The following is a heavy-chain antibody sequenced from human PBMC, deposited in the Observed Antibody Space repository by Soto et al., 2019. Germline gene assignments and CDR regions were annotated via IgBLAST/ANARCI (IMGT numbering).Heavy chain of an antibody. D-gene: IGHD6-13*01. CDR2: ISGSGVNA. CDR3: ARKPRWQYWYFDL. CDR1: GFAFQNNG. Sequence: EVQLVESGGSVIRPGGSLRLSCAASGFAFQNNGMAWVRQVPGKGLEWVAGISGSGVNAGYADSVKGRFTISRDNGDNSLYLEINNMGVEDTALYHCARKPRWQYWYFDLWGRGTLVTVSS. J-gene: IGHJ2*01. V-gene: IGHV3-20*01.